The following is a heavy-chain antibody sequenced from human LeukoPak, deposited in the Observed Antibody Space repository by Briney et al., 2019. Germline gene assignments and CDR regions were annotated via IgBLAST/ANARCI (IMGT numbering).Heavy chain of an antibody. CDR2: IIPIFGTA. V-gene: IGHV1-69*01. J-gene: IGHJ3*02. CDR1: GGTFSSYA. D-gene: IGHD1-26*01. CDR3: ARDKWEPRYAFDI. Sequence: SVKVSCKASGGTFSSYAISWVRQAPGQGLEWMGGIIPIFGTANYAQKFQGRVTITADESTSTAYMELSSLRFEDTAVYYCARDKWEPRYAFDIWGQGTMVTVSS.